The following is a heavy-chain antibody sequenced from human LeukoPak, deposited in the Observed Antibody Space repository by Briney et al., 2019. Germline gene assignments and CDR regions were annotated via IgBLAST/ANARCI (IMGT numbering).Heavy chain of an antibody. J-gene: IGHJ2*01. CDR1: GYTFTSYY. V-gene: IGHV1-46*01. D-gene: IGHD2-2*01. CDR3: ARVYCSSTSCLSWYFDL. CDR2: INPSGGST. Sequence: ASVMVSCKASGYTFTSYYMHWVRQAPGQGLEWMGIINPSGGSTSYAQKFQGRVTMTRDMSTSTVYMELSSLRSEDTAVYYCARVYCSSTSCLSWYFDLWGRGTLVTVSS.